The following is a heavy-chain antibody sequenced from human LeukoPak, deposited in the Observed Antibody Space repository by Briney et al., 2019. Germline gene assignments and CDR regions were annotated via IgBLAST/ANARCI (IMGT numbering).Heavy chain of an antibody. CDR3: ARDAYSSGADYFDY. V-gene: IGHV3-33*01. D-gene: IGHD6-19*01. CDR2: ILLDGSKE. J-gene: IGHJ4*02. Sequence: GGSLRPSCVASGFTFSRYGMHWVRQAPGKGLEWVAVILLDGSKEFYTDSVKGRFTISRDNSKNMLYLQMNSLRAEDTAVYYCARDAYSSGADYFDYWGQGTLVTVSS. CDR1: GFTFSRYG.